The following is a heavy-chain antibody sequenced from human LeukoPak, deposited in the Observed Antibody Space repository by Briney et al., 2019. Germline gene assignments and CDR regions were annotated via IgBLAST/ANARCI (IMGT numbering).Heavy chain of an antibody. V-gene: IGHV4-59*08. D-gene: IGHD5-12*01. Sequence: PSETLSLTCPVYGGSFSSYYCSWIRQPPGEGLEWIGYIYYSGSTNYNPSLKSRVTISVDTSKNQFSLKLSSVTAADTAVYYCASGLGIVAAFDIWGQGTMVTVSS. CDR2: IYYSGST. CDR3: ASGLGIVAAFDI. CDR1: GGSFSSYY. J-gene: IGHJ3*02.